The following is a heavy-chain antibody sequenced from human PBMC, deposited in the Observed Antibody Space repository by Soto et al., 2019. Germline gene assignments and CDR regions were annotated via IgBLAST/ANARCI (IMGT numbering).Heavy chain of an antibody. CDR1: GYNFRSYW. CDR2: IDPSDSYT. CDR3: ARYLRSSWYIKYFDP. V-gene: IGHV5-10-1*01. D-gene: IGHD6-13*01. J-gene: IGHJ5*02. Sequence: GESLKISCKGSGYNFRSYWITWVRQMPGRGLEWMGRIDPSDSYTTYGPSFQGHVTISVDRSINTAYLQWNSLQASDTAMYFCARYLRSSWYIKYFDPWGQGTLVTV.